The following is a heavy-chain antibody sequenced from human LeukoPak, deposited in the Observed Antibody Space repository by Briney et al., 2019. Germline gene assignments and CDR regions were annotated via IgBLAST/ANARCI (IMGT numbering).Heavy chain of an antibody. D-gene: IGHD3-22*01. CDR1: GGSISSGGYY. V-gene: IGHV4-31*03. J-gene: IGHJ4*02. CDR2: IFYSGST. CDR3: ARRLNHDSSGYPLDY. Sequence: PSETLSLTCTVSGGSISSGGYYWSWIRQHPGKGLEWIGYIFYSGSTSYNPSLKSRVTISVDTSKNHSSLKLRSVTAADTAVYYCARRLNHDSSGYPLDYWGQGTLVTVSS.